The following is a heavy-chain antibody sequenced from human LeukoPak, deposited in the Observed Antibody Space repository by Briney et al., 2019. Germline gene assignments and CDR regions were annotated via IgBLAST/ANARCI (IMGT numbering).Heavy chain of an antibody. V-gene: IGHV1-18*01. Sequence: ASVKVSCKASGYTFTSYGISWVRQAPGQGLEWMGWISAYNGNTNYAQKLQGRVTMTTDTSTSTAYMELSRLRSDDTAVYYCARGGVLLWFGESSYYFDYWGQGTLVTVSS. J-gene: IGHJ4*02. CDR1: GYTFTSYG. CDR2: ISAYNGNT. CDR3: ARGGVLLWFGESSYYFDY. D-gene: IGHD3-10*01.